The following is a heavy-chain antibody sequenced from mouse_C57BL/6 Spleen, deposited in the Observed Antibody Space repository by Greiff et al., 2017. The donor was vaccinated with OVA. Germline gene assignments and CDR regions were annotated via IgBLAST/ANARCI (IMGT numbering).Heavy chain of an antibody. J-gene: IGHJ2*01. V-gene: IGHV1-64*01. CDR3: TRGCGVYYFDY. Sequence: VQLQQPGAELVKPGASVKLSCKASGYTFTSYWMHWVKQRPGQGLEWIGMIHPNSGSTNYNEKFKSKATLTVDKSSSTAYMQLSSLTSEDSAVYDCTRGCGVYYFDYWGQGTTLTVSS. CDR2: IHPNSGST. CDR1: GYTFTSYW.